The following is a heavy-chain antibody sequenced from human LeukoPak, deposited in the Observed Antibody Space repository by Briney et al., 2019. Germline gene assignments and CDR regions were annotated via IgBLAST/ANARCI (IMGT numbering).Heavy chain of an antibody. Sequence: SETLSLTCDVSGGPIRNFYWTWIRQPVGKEPEWIGRIYSSGSTNYNPSLKSRLTLSVDMSKNQLSLQLRSVTAADTAVYYCARDRKGYDILTGYPKGLDYWGQGTLVTVSS. V-gene: IGHV4-4*07. CDR3: ARDRKGYDILTGYPKGLDY. CDR2: IYSSGST. D-gene: IGHD3-9*01. CDR1: GGPIRNFY. J-gene: IGHJ4*02.